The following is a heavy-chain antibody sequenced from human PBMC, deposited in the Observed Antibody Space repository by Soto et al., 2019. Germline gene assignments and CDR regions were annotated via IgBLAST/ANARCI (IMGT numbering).Heavy chain of an antibody. CDR3: ARKRRYSSSWYPRAAFDI. Sequence: SETLSLTCTVSGGSISSSSYYWGWIRQPPGKGLEWIGSIYYSGSTYYNPSLKGRVTISVDTSKNQFSLKLSSVTAADTAVYYCARKRRYSSSWYPRAAFDIWGQGTMVTVSS. CDR2: IYYSGST. CDR1: GGSISSSSYY. D-gene: IGHD6-13*01. V-gene: IGHV4-39*01. J-gene: IGHJ3*02.